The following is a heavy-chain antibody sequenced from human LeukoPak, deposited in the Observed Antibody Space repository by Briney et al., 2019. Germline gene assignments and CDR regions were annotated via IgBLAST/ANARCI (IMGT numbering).Heavy chain of an antibody. V-gene: IGHV1-69*01. J-gene: IGHJ5*02. CDR2: IIPIFGTA. CDR1: GGTFSSYA. Sequence: ASVKVSCKASGGTFSSYAISWVRQAPGQGLEWMGGIIPIFGTANYAQKFQGRVTITADESTSTAYMELSSLRSEDTAVYYCARADVGGNWFDPWGQGTLVTVSS. CDR3: ARADVGGNWFDP. D-gene: IGHD1-26*01.